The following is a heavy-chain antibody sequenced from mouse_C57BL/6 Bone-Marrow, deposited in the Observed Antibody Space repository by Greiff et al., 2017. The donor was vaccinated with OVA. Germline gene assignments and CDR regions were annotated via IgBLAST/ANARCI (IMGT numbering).Heavy chain of an antibody. CDR1: GYAFSSSW. J-gene: IGHJ3*01. CDR3: ARPYYDYFFAY. V-gene: IGHV1-82*01. Sequence: QVQLKQSGPELVKPGASVKISCKASGYAFSSSWMNWVKQRPGKGLEWIGRIYPGDGDTNYNGKFKGKATLTDDKSSSAAYMQLSSLASDDSAVYFCARPYYDYFFAYWGQGTLVTVSA. D-gene: IGHD2-4*01. CDR2: IYPGDGDT.